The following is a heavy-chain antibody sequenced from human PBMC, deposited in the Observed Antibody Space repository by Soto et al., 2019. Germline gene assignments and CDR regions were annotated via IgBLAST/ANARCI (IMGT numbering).Heavy chain of an antibody. V-gene: IGHV4-59*01. CDR1: GGSISSYY. CDR2: IYYSGST. CDR3: ARDGYYDSSGYYYPGFDY. D-gene: IGHD3-22*01. Sequence: SETLSLTCTVSGGSISSYYWSWIRQPPGKGLEWIGYIYYSGSTNYNPSLKSRVTISVDTSKNQFSLKLSSVTAADTAVYYCARDGYYDSSGYYYPGFDYWGQGTLVTVSS. J-gene: IGHJ4*02.